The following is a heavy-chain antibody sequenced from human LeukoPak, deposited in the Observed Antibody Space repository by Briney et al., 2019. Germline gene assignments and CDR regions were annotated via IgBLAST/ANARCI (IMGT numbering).Heavy chain of an antibody. CDR1: GFTFTNYW. Sequence: GGSLRLSCAASGFTFTNYWMSWVCQAPGKGLEWVANTNRDGGDKFYVGSVKGRFTISRDNSKNTLYLQMNSLRAEDTAVYYCAKASTFGELNRPFDYWGQGTLVTVSS. D-gene: IGHD3-10*01. J-gene: IGHJ4*02. CDR3: AKASTFGELNRPFDY. CDR2: TNRDGGDK. V-gene: IGHV3-7*03.